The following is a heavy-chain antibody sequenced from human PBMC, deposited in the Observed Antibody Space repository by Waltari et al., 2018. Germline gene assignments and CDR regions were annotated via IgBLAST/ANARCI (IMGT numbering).Heavy chain of an antibody. J-gene: IGHJ4*02. D-gene: IGHD3-10*01. CDR3: ARGGGYGSGSYRWAV. CDR2: INHGGST. V-gene: IGHV4-34*01. CDR1: GGSFSGYY. Sequence: QVQLQQWGAGLLKPTETLSLTCAVYGGSFSGYYWTWIRQPPGKGLEWIGEINHGGSTNYNPALKSRVIISVDTSKDQFSLKLSSVTAADTAVYYCARGGGYGSGSYRWAVWGQGTLVTVSS.